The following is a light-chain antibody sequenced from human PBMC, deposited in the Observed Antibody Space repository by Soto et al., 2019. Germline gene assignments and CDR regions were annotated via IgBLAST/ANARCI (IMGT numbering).Light chain of an antibody. CDR3: QDYGTSAPWT. CDR1: QSIRGNE. J-gene: IGKJ1*01. V-gene: IGKV3-20*01. Sequence: EVVLTQSPGTLSLSPGERATLSCRASQSIRGNELAWYQQKPGQAPRLLIYRGSSRATGIPDRLSGRGSGTDFTPTISRLEREDFAVYYCQDYGTSAPWTFGQGTKVQIK. CDR2: RGS.